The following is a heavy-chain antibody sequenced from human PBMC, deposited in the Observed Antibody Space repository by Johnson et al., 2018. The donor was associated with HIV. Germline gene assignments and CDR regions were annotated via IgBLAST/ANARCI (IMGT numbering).Heavy chain of an antibody. CDR3: ARVGAAGVDAFDI. D-gene: IGHD6-25*01. CDR2: IYSGDST. V-gene: IGHV3-66*01. J-gene: IGHJ3*02. Sequence: VQLVESGGGVVQPGRSLRLSCAASGFTFSSYAMHWVRQAPGKGLECFSIIYSGDSTYYADSVKGRFTISRDNSKNTLSLQVNSLRAEDTAVYYCARVGAAGVDAFDIWGQGTMVTVSS. CDR1: GFTFSSYA.